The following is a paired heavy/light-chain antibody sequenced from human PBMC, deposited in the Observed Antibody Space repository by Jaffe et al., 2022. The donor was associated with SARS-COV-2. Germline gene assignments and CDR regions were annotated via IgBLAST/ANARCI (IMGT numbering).Light chain of an antibody. CDR1: QSISSY. Sequence: DIQMTQSPSSLSASVGDRVTITCRASQSISSYLNWYQQKPGKAPKLLIYAASSLQSGVPSRFSGSGSGTDFTLTISSLQPEDFATYYCQQSYSTLLYTFGQGTKLEIK. CDR3: QQSYSTLLYT. J-gene: IGKJ2*01. CDR2: AAS. V-gene: IGKV1-39*01.
Heavy chain of an antibody. D-gene: IGHD5-18*01. V-gene: IGHV3-11*01. Sequence: QVQLVESGGGLVKPGGSLRLSCAASGFTFSDYYMSWIRQAPGKGLEWVSYISSSGSTIYYADSVKGRFTISRDNAKNSLYLQMNSLRAEDTAVYYCAREGGYSYGKYDYWGQGTLVTVSS. CDR1: GFTFSDYY. J-gene: IGHJ4*02. CDR3: AREGGYSYGKYDY. CDR2: ISSSGSTI.